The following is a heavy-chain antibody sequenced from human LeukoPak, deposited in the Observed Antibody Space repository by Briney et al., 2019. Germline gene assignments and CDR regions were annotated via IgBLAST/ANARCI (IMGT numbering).Heavy chain of an antibody. D-gene: IGHD3-22*01. J-gene: IGHJ4*02. Sequence: GASVKVSCKASGGTFSSYAISWVRQAPGQGLEWMGGIIPIFGTANYAQKFQGRVTITTDESTSTAYMELSSLRSEDTAVYYCARGFFRGYYDSSGYFLDYWGQGTLVTVSS. CDR2: IIPIFGTA. CDR1: GGTFSSYA. CDR3: ARGFFRGYYDSSGYFLDY. V-gene: IGHV1-69*05.